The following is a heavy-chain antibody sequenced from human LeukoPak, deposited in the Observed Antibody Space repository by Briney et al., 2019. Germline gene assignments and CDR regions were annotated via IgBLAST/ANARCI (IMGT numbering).Heavy chain of an antibody. CDR2: INPSDGST. CDR3: ARSCSSTSCYREDYYGMDV. Sequence: ASVKVSCKASGYTFTSYYMHWVRQAPGQGLEWMGIINPSDGSTSYAQKFQGRVTMTRDTSTSTVYMELSSLRSEDTAVYYCARSCSSTSCYREDYYGMDVWGKGTTVTVSS. J-gene: IGHJ6*04. CDR1: GYTFTSYY. D-gene: IGHD2-2*01. V-gene: IGHV1-46*01.